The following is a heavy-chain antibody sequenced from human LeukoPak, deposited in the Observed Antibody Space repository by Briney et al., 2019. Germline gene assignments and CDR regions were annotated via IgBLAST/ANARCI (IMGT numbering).Heavy chain of an antibody. V-gene: IGHV3-33*01. CDR3: ARDMSDSSGWLLFDY. CDR1: GFTFSSYG. D-gene: IGHD6-19*01. Sequence: GGSLRLSCAASGFTFSSYGMHWVRQAPGKGLEWVAVIWYDGSNKYYADSVKGRFTIPRDNSKNTLYLQMNSLRAEDTAVYYCARDMSDSSGWLLFDYWGQGTLVTVSS. CDR2: IWYDGSNK. J-gene: IGHJ4*02.